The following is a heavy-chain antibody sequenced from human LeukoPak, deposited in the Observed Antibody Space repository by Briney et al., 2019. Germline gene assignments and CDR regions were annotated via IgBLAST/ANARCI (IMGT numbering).Heavy chain of an antibody. D-gene: IGHD3-16*01. CDR1: GFTFNNYN. CDR2: ISGSDGST. J-gene: IGHJ4*02. CDR3: AKDGGQGADY. Sequence: GGSLRLPCAASGFTFNNYNMNWVRQAPGKGLEWVSGISGSDGSTYYADSVKGRFTNSRDNSKNTLYLQMNSLRAEDMAVYYCAKDGGQGADYWGQGTLVSVSS. V-gene: IGHV3-23*01.